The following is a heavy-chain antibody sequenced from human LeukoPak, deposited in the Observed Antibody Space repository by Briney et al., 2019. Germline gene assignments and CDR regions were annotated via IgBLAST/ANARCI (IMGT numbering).Heavy chain of an antibody. J-gene: IGHJ4*02. CDR3: ARGSIAVAGTVKPKFDY. V-gene: IGHV3-30-3*01. D-gene: IGHD6-19*01. Sequence: GRSLRLSCAASGFTFSSYAMHWVRQAPGKGLEWVAVISYDGSNKYYADSVKGRFTISRENSKNTLYLQMNSLRAEDTAVYYCARGSIAVAGTVKPKFDYWGQGTLVTVSS. CDR2: ISYDGSNK. CDR1: GFTFSSYA.